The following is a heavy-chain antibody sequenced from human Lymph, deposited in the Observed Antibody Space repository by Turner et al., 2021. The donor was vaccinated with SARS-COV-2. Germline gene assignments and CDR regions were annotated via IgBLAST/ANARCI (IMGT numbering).Heavy chain of an antibody. CDR3: ARETVNNGVDP. Sequence: QVQLQASGPRLVKPLETLSLTCTVSGGSMNRNYWSWIRQPPGKRLEWIGYIYYRGSTNYNPSPESRVTISVDTSRNQFSLNLTSVTAADTARYYCARETVNNGVDPWGQGTLVTVSS. CDR1: GGSMNRNY. J-gene: IGHJ5*02. CDR2: IYYRGST. D-gene: IGHD2-21*02. V-gene: IGHV4-59*01.